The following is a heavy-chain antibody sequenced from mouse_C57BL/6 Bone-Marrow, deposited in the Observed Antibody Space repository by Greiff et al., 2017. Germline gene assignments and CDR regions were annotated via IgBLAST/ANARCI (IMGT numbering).Heavy chain of an antibody. Sequence: EVKVVESGGGLVQPGGSLKLSCAASGFPFSDYGMAWVRQAPRKGPEWVAFISNLAYSIYYADTVTGRFTISRENAKNTLYLEMSSLRSEDTAMYYCARHAYYSNYGFAYWGQGTLVTVSA. J-gene: IGHJ3*01. V-gene: IGHV5-15*01. D-gene: IGHD2-5*01. CDR2: ISNLAYSI. CDR1: GFPFSDYG. CDR3: ARHAYYSNYGFAY.